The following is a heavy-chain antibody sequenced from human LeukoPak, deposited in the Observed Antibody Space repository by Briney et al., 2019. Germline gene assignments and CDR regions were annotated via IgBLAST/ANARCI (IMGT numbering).Heavy chain of an antibody. CDR2: IYFSGST. Sequence: SEPLSLTCTVPGGSISSHFWSCIRQPSGKRLESLGSIYFSGSTNYNPSLKSRVTISADTSKNQFSLKLSSVTAADTAVYYCARSMGATTWSEADYWGQGTLVTVSS. CDR3: ARSMGATTWSEADY. CDR1: GGSISSHF. V-gene: IGHV4-59*11. D-gene: IGHD1-26*01. J-gene: IGHJ4*02.